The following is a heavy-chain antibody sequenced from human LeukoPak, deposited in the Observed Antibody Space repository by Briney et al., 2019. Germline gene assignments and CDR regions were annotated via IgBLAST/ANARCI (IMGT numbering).Heavy chain of an antibody. CDR2: ICYSGST. CDR3: ARHPPQYSSGWYKRRAYYFDY. J-gene: IGHJ4*02. V-gene: IGHV4-39*01. Sequence: SETLSLTCTVSGGSIISSSYYWGWIRQPPGKGLEWIGSICYSGSTYYNPSLKSRVAISGDTSTNQFSLKLSSVTAPDTAVYYCARHPPQYSSGWYKRRAYYFDYWGQGTLVTVSS. D-gene: IGHD6-19*01. CDR1: GGSIISSSYY.